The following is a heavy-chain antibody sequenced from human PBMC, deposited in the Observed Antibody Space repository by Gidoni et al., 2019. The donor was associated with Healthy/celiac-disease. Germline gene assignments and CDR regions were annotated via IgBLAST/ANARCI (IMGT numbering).Heavy chain of an antibody. CDR3: ARDPMPRSVAATGY. V-gene: IGHV3-21*01. D-gene: IGHD2-15*01. CDR1: GFTFSSYS. J-gene: IGHJ4*02. CDR2: ISSSSSYI. Sequence: EVQLVESGGGLVKPGGYLRLHCAASGFTFSSYSMNWVRTAPGKGLGWVSSISSSSSYIYYADSVKGRFTISRDNAKNSLYLQMNSLRAEDTAVYYCARDPMPRSVAATGYWGQGTLVTVSS.